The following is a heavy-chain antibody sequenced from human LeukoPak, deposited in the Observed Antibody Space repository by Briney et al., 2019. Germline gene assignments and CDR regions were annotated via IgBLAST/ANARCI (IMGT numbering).Heavy chain of an antibody. CDR1: GFTFSSYG. Sequence: GGSLRLSCAASGFTFSSYGMHWVRQAPGKGLEWVAVISYDGSNKNYADSVKGRFTMSRDNSKNTLYLQMNSLSAEDTAVYYCAKAPTYYHDSSGYYFDYWGQGTLVTVSS. CDR2: ISYDGSNK. V-gene: IGHV3-30*18. CDR3: AKAPTYYHDSSGYYFDY. J-gene: IGHJ4*02. D-gene: IGHD3-22*01.